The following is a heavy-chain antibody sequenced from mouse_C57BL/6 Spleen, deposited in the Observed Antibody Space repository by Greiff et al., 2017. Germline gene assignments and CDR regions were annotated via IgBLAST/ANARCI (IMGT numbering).Heavy chain of an antibody. D-gene: IGHD2-4*01. V-gene: IGHV1-80*01. J-gene: IGHJ2*01. Sequence: QVQLQQSGAELVKPGASVKISCKASGYAFSSYWMNWVKQRPGKGLEWIGQIYPGDGDTNYNGKFKGKATLTADKSSSTAYMQLSSLTSEDSAVYFCARGYDYDRGFDYWGQGTTLTVSS. CDR2: IYPGDGDT. CDR1: GYAFSSYW. CDR3: ARGYDYDRGFDY.